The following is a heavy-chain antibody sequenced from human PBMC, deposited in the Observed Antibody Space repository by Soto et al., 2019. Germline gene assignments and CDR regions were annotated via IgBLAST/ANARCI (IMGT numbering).Heavy chain of an antibody. V-gene: IGHV1-69*02. Sequence: GASVKVSCKASGGTLSSYTISWVRQAPGQGLEWMGRIIPILGIANYAQKFQGRVTITADKSTSTAYMELSSLRSEDTAVYYCARCPIAVAGTDYYYYYMDVWGKGTTVTVSS. D-gene: IGHD6-19*01. CDR3: ARCPIAVAGTDYYYYYMDV. J-gene: IGHJ6*03. CDR2: IIPILGIA. CDR1: GGTLSSYT.